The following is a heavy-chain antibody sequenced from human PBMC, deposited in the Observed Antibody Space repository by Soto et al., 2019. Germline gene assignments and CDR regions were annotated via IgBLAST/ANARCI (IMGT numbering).Heavy chain of an antibody. J-gene: IGHJ5*02. CDR3: ARDKSPTVTTYWFDP. CDR1: GYTFTSYA. V-gene: IGHV1-3*01. Sequence: QVQLVQSGAEVKKPGASVKVSCKASGYTFTSYAMHWVRQAPGQRLEWMGWINAGNGNTKYSQRFQGRVTITRDTSASTAYMELSSLRSEDTAVYYCARDKSPTVTTYWFDPWGQGTLVTVSS. CDR2: INAGNGNT. D-gene: IGHD4-17*01.